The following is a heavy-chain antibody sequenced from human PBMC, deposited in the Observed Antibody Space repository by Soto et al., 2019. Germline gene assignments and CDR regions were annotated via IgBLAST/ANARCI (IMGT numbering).Heavy chain of an antibody. V-gene: IGHV3-21*01. D-gene: IGHD3-10*01. CDR2: ISSSSSYI. CDR1: GFSFRIYW. Sequence: PGGSLRLSCAASGFSFRIYWMNWVRQAPGKGLEWVSSISSSSSYIYYADSVKGRFTISRDNAKNSLYLQMNSLRAEDTAVYYCAGSYSNYYYYYMDVWGKGTTVTVSS. J-gene: IGHJ6*03. CDR3: AGSYSNYYYYYMDV.